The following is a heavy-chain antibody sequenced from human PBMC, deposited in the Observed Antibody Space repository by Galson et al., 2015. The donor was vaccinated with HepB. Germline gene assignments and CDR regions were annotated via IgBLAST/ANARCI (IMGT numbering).Heavy chain of an antibody. V-gene: IGHV3-7*03. D-gene: IGHD3-10*01. CDR1: GFTFISYA. CDR3: ADPPSGF. Sequence: SLRLSCAASGFTFISYAMTWVRQAPGKGLEWVANIKQDGSETFHVDSVKGRFTISRDNAKNSLYLQMNSLRVEDTAVYYCADPPSGFWGQGTLVTVSS. J-gene: IGHJ4*02. CDR2: IKQDGSET.